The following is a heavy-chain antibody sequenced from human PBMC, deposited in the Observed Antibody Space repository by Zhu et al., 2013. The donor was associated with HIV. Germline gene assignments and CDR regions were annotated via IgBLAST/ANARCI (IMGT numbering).Heavy chain of an antibody. CDR3: ARDLPRYQLPYYYGMEL. V-gene: IGHV1-2*02. D-gene: IGHD2-2*01. CDR2: MNPNNGGT. J-gene: IGHJ6*02. Sequence: QVQLVQSGAEVKKPGSPVKVSCKAPGDIFSNYAISWVRQAPGQGREWLGWMNPNNGGTTYAQKFKGRVTMTRDISNSTAYMELNGLTSEDTAVYYCARDLPRYQLPYYYGMELWGQGTTVIVSS. CDR1: GDIFSNYA.